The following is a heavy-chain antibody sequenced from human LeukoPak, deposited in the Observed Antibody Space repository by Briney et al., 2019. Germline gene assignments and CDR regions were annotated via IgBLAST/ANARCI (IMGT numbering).Heavy chain of an antibody. D-gene: IGHD2-2*01. CDR3: VRPVGYCSGTRCGGFDF. CDR2: MSPNGGTT. J-gene: IGHJ4*02. V-gene: IGHV3-64D*09. Sequence: GGSLRLSCAASGFTFSSYWMHWVRQAPGKGLEYVSAMSPNGGTTNYADSVKGRFTISRDSSKNTLYLQMSSLRTEDTAVYYCVRPVGYCSGTRCGGFDFWGLGTLVTVSS. CDR1: GFTFSSYW.